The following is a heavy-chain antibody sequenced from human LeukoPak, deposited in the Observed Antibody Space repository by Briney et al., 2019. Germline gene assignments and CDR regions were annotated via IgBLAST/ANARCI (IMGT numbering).Heavy chain of an antibody. Sequence: PSETLSLTCTVSGGSISSYYWSWIRQPPGKGLEWIGYIYYSGSTNYNPSLKSRVTISVDTSKNQFSLKLSSVTAADTAVYYCASSRPSGDFDYWGQGTLVTVSS. V-gene: IGHV4-59*01. CDR1: GGSISSYY. D-gene: IGHD3-10*01. CDR2: IYYSGST. J-gene: IGHJ4*02. CDR3: ASSRPSGDFDY.